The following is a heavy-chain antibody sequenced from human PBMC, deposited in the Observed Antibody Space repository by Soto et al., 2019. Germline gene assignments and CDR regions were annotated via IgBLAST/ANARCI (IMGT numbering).Heavy chain of an antibody. V-gene: IGHV4-39*01. Sequence: QLQLQESGPGLVKPSETLSLTCTVSGGSISSSSYYWGWIRQPPGKGLEWIGSIYYSGRTYYNPSLKSRVTISVDTSKTQFSLRLSSVTAADTAVYYCARQEKYYDYTFFDYWGQGTLVTVSS. CDR1: GGSISSSSYY. J-gene: IGHJ4*02. D-gene: IGHD3-16*01. CDR3: ARQEKYYDYTFFDY. CDR2: IYYSGRT.